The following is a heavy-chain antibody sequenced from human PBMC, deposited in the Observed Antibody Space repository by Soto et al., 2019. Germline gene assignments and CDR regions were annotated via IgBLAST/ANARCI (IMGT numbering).Heavy chain of an antibody. CDR1: EDTFTTYT. J-gene: IGHJ4*02. Sequence: QVQLVQSGAEVKKPGSSVKVSCKASEDTFTTYTINWVRQAPGQGLEWMGGIVPILGAGNYAQKFQGRVTITADRSTTTAYLDLSSLRSDDTAVYYCAREGEGIPAHRYWGQGTLVTVSS. V-gene: IGHV1-69*06. D-gene: IGHD3-16*01. CDR3: AREGEGIPAHRY. CDR2: IVPILGAG.